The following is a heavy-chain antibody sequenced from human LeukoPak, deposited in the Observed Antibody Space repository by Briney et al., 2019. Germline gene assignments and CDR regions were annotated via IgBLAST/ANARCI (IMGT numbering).Heavy chain of an antibody. Sequence: GESLNISCKGSGYSLTSYWIGWVRQMPGKGLEWMGIIYPGDSDTRYSPSFQGQVTISADKSINTAYLQWSSLKASDTAMYYCARTGRIAGDAFDIWGQGTMVTVSS. CDR3: ARTGRIAGDAFDI. D-gene: IGHD6-13*01. CDR2: IYPGDSDT. J-gene: IGHJ3*02. V-gene: IGHV5-51*01. CDR1: GYSLTSYW.